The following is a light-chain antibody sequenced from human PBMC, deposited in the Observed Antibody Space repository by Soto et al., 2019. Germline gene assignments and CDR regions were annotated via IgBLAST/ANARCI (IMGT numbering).Light chain of an antibody. J-gene: IGKJ1*01. CDR3: QQNYNAPWT. V-gene: IGKV1-39*01. CDR2: AAS. CDR1: QSISSY. Sequence: DLQMTQSPSSLSASVGDRVTITCRASQSISSYLNWYQQKPGKAPNLLIYAASSLQSGVPSRFSGSGSGTDFTLTISSLQPEDFATYYCQQNYNAPWTFGQGTKVAIK.